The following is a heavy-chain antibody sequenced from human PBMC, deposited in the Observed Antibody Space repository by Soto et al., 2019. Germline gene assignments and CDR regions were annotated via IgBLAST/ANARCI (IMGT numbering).Heavy chain of an antibody. Sequence: GGSLRLSCAASGFTFSSYTMHWVRQAPGKGLEWVSAISGSSNYMYYADSLRGRFTISRDNAKNSLFLQMNSLRTEDTAVYYCARVGHSGIYFVPFDYWGQGSLVTVSS. CDR1: GFTFSSYT. J-gene: IGHJ4*02. CDR2: ISGSSNYM. V-gene: IGHV3-21*01. CDR3: ARVGHSGIYFVPFDY. D-gene: IGHD1-26*01.